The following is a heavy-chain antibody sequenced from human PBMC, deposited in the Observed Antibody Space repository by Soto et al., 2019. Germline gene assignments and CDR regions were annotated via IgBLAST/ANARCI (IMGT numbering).Heavy chain of an antibody. CDR1: GFTFSNYV. Sequence: EVQLLEYGGGLVQPGGSLRLSCAASGFTFSNYVMSWVRQTPGKGLEWVSSISNSGSNRYYAESVKGRVTISRDNSNNTLYLHMNRLRAEYTALYYCARRGRTLPHYSYYMDVWGKGTTVTVSS. CDR3: ARRGRTLPHYSYYMDV. CDR2: ISNSGSNR. V-gene: IGHV3-23*01. J-gene: IGHJ6*03.